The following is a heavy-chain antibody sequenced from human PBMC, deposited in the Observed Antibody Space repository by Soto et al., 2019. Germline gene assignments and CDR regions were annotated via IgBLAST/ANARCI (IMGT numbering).Heavy chain of an antibody. CDR3: ARGGSYTFDY. Sequence: EVQLVESGGGLVQPGGSLRLSCTASGFTFSSYSINWVRQAPGKGLEWVSYISSSGSTIYYADSVKGRFTISRDNAKNSLYLQMKILRDEDTAVYYCARGGSYTFDYWGQGTLVTVSS. J-gene: IGHJ4*02. CDR2: ISSSGSTI. CDR1: GFTFSSYS. V-gene: IGHV3-48*02. D-gene: IGHD1-26*01.